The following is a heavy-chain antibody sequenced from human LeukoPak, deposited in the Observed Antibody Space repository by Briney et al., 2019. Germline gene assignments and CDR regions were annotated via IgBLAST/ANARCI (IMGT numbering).Heavy chain of an antibody. CDR3: VKDLDSTGYSYYFDS. V-gene: IGHV3-9*01. CDR2: ISWDSNLI. CDR1: GFIFDDYA. Sequence: GRSLRLSCAASGFIFDDYAMHWVRQGPGKGLEWVSSISWDSNLIDYADSVKGRFTISRDNAKHSLYLQMNSLRAEDTAFYYCVKDLDSTGYSYYFDSWGQGTLVTVSS. D-gene: IGHD2-21*01. J-gene: IGHJ4*02.